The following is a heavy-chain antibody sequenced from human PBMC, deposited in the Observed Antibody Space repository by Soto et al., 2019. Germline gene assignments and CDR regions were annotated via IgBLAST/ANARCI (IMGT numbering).Heavy chain of an antibody. Sequence: GSLRLSCAASGFTFSSYAMSWVRQAPGKGLEWVSAISGSGGSTYYADSVKGRFTISRDNSKNTLYLQMNSLRAEDTAVYYCAKGATMVRGVKYYYYGMDVWGQGTTVTVSS. CDR2: ISGSGGST. J-gene: IGHJ6*02. D-gene: IGHD3-10*01. CDR1: GFTFSSYA. V-gene: IGHV3-23*01. CDR3: AKGATMVRGVKYYYYGMDV.